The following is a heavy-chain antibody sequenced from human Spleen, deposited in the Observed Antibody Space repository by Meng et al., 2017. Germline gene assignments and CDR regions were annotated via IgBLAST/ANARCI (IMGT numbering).Heavy chain of an antibody. CDR3: ARVSYSGSYNNVDAFDI. CDR1: GSSISSGYY. Sequence: SETLSLTCSVSGSSISSGYYWGWIRQPPGKGREWIGSLYHSGNTYYKPSLKGRVTISGDMSKNQFSLKLSSVTAADTAVYYCARVSYSGSYNNVDAFDIWGQGTMVTVSS. D-gene: IGHD1-26*01. J-gene: IGHJ3*02. CDR2: LYHSGNT. V-gene: IGHV4-38-2*02.